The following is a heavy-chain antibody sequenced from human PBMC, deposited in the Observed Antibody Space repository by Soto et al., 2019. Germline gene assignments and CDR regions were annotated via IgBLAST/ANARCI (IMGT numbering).Heavy chain of an antibody. J-gene: IGHJ4*02. CDR2: IKSKTDGGTT. V-gene: IGHV3-15*01. CDR3: TTPALDTVPWSDFDY. Sequence: EVQLVESGGGLVKPGGSLRLSCAASGFTFSNAWMSWVRQAPGKGLEWVGRIKSKTDGGTTDYAAPVKGRFTISRDDSKNTLYLQMNSLKTEDTAVYYCTTPALDTVPWSDFDYWGQGTLVTVSS. D-gene: IGHD3-3*01. CDR1: GFTFSNAW.